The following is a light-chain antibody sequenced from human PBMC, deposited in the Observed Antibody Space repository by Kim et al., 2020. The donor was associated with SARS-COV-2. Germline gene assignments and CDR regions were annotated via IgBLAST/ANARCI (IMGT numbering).Light chain of an antibody. CDR2: NNS. V-gene: IGLV1-44*01. Sequence: GQRVTISGSGSRSNIGTNAANWYQQLPGTAPKLLIYNNSQRPSGVPDRFSGSKSGTSASLAISGLQSEDEADYYCAAWDDSLNAWVFGGGTQLTVL. CDR3: AAWDDSLNAWV. CDR1: RSNIGTNA. J-gene: IGLJ3*02.